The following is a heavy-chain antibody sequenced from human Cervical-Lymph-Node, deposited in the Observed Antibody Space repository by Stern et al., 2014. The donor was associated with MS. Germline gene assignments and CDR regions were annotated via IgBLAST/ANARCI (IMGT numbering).Heavy chain of an antibody. D-gene: IGHD3-10*01. CDR2: IIHIFGTA. V-gene: IGHV1-69*01. J-gene: IGHJ4*02. CDR1: GGTFSSYI. Sequence: VQLVQSGAEVKQPGSSVKVSCKASGGTFSSYIISWVRQAPGQGLEWMGGIIHIFGTANYAQKFQGRVTIIADESTSTVYMELSSLRSEDTAVYYCATGHIPGDYWGQGTLVIVSS. CDR3: ATGHIPGDY.